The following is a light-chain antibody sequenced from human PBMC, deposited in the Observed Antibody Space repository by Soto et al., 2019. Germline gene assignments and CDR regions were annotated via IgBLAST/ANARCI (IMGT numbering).Light chain of an antibody. J-gene: IGLJ1*01. CDR2: DVS. CDR1: SSDVGGYNY. Sequence: QSALTQPRSVSGSPGQSVTISCTGTSSDVGGYNYVSWYQQHPGKAPKLMIYDVSNLTSGVPDRFSGSKSGNTASLTISGLQAEDEADYYCCSYAGSYPFVFGTGTKLT. V-gene: IGLV2-11*01. CDR3: CSYAGSYPFV.